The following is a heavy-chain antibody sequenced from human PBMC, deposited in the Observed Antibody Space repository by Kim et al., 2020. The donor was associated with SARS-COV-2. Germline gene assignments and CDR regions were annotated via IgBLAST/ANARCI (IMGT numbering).Heavy chain of an antibody. CDR2: IKSKTDGGTT. CDR3: NHYDFWSGPDV. D-gene: IGHD3-3*01. V-gene: IGHV3-15*01. J-gene: IGHJ6*02. CDR1: GFTFSNAW. Sequence: GGSLRLSCAASGFTFSNAWMSWVRQAPGKGLEWVGRIKSKTDGGTTDYAAPVKGRFTISREDSKNTLYLQMNSLKTEDTAVYYCNHYDFWSGPDVWGQGTTVTVSS.